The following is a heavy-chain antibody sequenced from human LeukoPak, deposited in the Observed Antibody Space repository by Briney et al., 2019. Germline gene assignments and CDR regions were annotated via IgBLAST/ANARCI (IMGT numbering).Heavy chain of an antibody. J-gene: IGHJ4*02. V-gene: IGHV3-7*01. D-gene: IGHD6-19*01. Sequence: GGSLRLSCAASGFTFSSYWMSWVRQAPGKGLEWVANIKQDGSEKYYVDPVKGRFTISRDNAKNSLYLQMNSLRAEDTAVYYCARDTVIAVAGNDYWGQGTLVTVSS. CDR2: IKQDGSEK. CDR3: ARDTVIAVAGNDY. CDR1: GFTFSSYW.